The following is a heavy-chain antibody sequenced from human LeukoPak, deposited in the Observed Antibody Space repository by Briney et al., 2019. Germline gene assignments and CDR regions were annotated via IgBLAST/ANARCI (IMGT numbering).Heavy chain of an antibody. D-gene: IGHD3-9*01. J-gene: IGHJ5*02. V-gene: IGHV4-61*02. Sequence: SQTLSLTCTVSGGSISSGSYYWSWIRQPAGKGLEWIGRIYSSGSTNYNPSLKSRVTISLDTSKNQFSLKLSSVTAADTAVYYCARVRYFDWLYWFDPWGQGTLVTVSS. CDR2: IYSSGST. CDR3: ARVRYFDWLYWFDP. CDR1: GGSISSGSYY.